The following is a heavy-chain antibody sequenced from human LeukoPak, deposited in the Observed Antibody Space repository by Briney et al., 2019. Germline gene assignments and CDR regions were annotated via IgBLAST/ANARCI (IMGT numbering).Heavy chain of an antibody. D-gene: IGHD3-10*02. CDR1: GYTFTSYD. V-gene: IGHV1-8*01. CDR2: MNPNSGNT. Sequence: ASVKVSCKASGYTFTSYDINWVRQATGQGREWMGWMNPNSGNTGYAQKFQGRVTMTRNISISTAYMELSSLRSEDTAVYYCARRVRTYYYYGMDVWGQGTTVTVSS. J-gene: IGHJ6*02. CDR3: ARRVRTYYYYGMDV.